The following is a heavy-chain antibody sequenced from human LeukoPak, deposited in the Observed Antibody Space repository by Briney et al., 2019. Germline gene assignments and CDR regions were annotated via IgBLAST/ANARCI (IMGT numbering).Heavy chain of an antibody. CDR3: ARDKEERYNYFDY. CDR2: ISTSSSYI. Sequence: GGSLRLSCAASGFTFSTYSMNWVRQAPGKGLEWVSYISTSSSYIHYADSVNGRFTISRDNAKKSLFLQMNSLRAEDTALYYCARDKEERYNYFDYWGQGTLVTVSS. CDR1: GFTFSTYS. V-gene: IGHV3-21*04. J-gene: IGHJ4*02. D-gene: IGHD3-16*02.